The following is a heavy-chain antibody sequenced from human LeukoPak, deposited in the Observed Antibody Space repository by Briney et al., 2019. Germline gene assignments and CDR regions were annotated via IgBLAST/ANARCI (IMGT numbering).Heavy chain of an antibody. D-gene: IGHD3-16*01. Sequence: PSQTLSLTCTVSGGSTSSGGYYWSWIRQHPGKGLEWIGYIYYSGSTYYNPSLKSRVTISVDTSKNQFSLKLSSVTAADTAVYYCARNALGTPFDPWGQGTLVTVSS. CDR2: IYYSGST. V-gene: IGHV4-31*03. CDR1: GGSTSSGGYY. J-gene: IGHJ5*02. CDR3: ARNALGTPFDP.